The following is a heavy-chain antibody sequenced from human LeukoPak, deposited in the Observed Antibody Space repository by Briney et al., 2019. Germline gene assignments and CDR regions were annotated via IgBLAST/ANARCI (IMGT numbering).Heavy chain of an antibody. CDR3: AGPYCSSTSCYLDV. Sequence: SETLSLTCAVYGGSFSGYYWSWIRQPPGKGLEWIGEISHSGSTNYNPSLKSRVTISVDTSKNQFPLKLSSVTAADTAVYYCAGPYCSSTSCYLDVWGQGTTVTVSS. CDR1: GGSFSGYY. J-gene: IGHJ6*02. V-gene: IGHV4-34*01. D-gene: IGHD2-2*01. CDR2: ISHSGST.